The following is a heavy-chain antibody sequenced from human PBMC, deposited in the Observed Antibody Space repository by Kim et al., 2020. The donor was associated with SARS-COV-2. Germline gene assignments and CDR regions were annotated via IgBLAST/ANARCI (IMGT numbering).Heavy chain of an antibody. J-gene: IGHJ6*02. CDR1: GFTFSNTW. D-gene: IGHD3-3*01. CDR3: TTYVLRAAYYGMDV. CDR2: IKSNTEGGTA. Sequence: GGSLRLSCVASGFTFSNTWMSWVRQAPGKGLEWVGRIKSNTEGGTADSAAPVKGRFTISRDDSKNTMYLQMNSLKTEDTAVYYCTTYVLRAAYYGMDVWGQGTTVTVSS. V-gene: IGHV3-15*01.